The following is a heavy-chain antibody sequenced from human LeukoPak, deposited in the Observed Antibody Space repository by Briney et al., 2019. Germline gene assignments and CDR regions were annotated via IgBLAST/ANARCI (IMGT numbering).Heavy chain of an antibody. D-gene: IGHD3-10*01. Sequence: SETLSLTCTVSGGSINSYYWSWIRQPPGKGLEWIGYIYYSGSTNYNPSLTSRVTISVDASNKQFSLRLSSVTAADTAVYYCARSSNYYGSGSLFDYWGQGTLVTVSS. CDR3: ARSSNYYGSGSLFDY. J-gene: IGHJ4*02. CDR2: IYYSGST. CDR1: GGSINSYY. V-gene: IGHV4-59*08.